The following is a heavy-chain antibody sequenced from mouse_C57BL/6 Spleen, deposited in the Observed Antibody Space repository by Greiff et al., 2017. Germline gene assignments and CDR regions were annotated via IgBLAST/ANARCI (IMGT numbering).Heavy chain of an antibody. CDR3: TVITTRAMDY. V-gene: IGHV6-3*01. CDR2: IRLKSDNYAT. J-gene: IGHJ4*01. Sequence: EVQLVESGGGLVQPGGSMKLSCVASGFTFSNYWMNWVRQSPEKGLEWVAQIRLKSDNYATHYAESVKGRFTISRDDSKSSVYLQMNNLRAEDTGIYYCTVITTRAMDYWGQGTSVTVSS. D-gene: IGHD1-1*01. CDR1: GFTFSNYW.